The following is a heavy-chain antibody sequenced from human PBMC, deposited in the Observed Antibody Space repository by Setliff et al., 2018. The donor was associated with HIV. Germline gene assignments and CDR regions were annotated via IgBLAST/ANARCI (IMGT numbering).Heavy chain of an antibody. D-gene: IGHD3-3*01. CDR3: ARHKTNYDFYAFDV. V-gene: IGHV4-39*01. CDR2: IHSSGTT. CDR1: GGSFSSSTYS. J-gene: IGHJ3*01. Sequence: SETLSLTCTVSGGSFSSSTYSWGWIRQPPGLGLEWIGSIHSSGTTDYDPSLKSRVAMPVDTSRSQFSLKLTSVTAADTAVYYCARHKTNYDFYAFDVWGQGTMVTVSS.